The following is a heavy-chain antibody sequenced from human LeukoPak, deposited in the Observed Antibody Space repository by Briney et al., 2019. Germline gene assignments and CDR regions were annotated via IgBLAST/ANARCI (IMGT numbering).Heavy chain of an antibody. CDR3: AREVTKVDYYYGMDV. J-gene: IGHJ6*02. D-gene: IGHD1-26*01. Sequence: SVKVCCKASGGTFSSYAISWVRQAPGQGLEWMGRIIPILGIANYAQKFQGRVTITADKSTSTAYMELSSLRSEDTAVYYCAREVTKVDYYYGMDVWGQGTTVTVSS. V-gene: IGHV1-69*04. CDR1: GGTFSSYA. CDR2: IIPILGIA.